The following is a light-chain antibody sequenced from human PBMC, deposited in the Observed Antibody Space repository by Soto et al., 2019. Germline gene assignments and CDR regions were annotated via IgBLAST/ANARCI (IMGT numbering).Light chain of an antibody. CDR3: AAWDDSLSGLVV. CDR2: RNS. CDR1: SSNIATNY. V-gene: IGLV1-47*01. Sequence: QSVLTQPPSASGTPEQRVTISGSGSSSNIATNYVYSYQQLPGTAPKLLIHRNSQRPSGVPDRFSGSKSGTSAPLAISGLRSEDEADYYCAAWDDSLSGLVVFGGGTKLTVL. J-gene: IGLJ2*01.